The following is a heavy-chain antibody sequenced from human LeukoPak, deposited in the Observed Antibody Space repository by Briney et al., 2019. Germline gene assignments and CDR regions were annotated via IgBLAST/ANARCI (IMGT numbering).Heavy chain of an antibody. CDR1: GFTVSSNY. J-gene: IGHJ4*02. Sequence: GGSLRLSCAASGFTVSSNYMSWVRQAPGKGLEWVAVISYDGSNKYYADSVKGRFTISRDNSKNTLYLQMNSLRAEDTAVYYCAKDHYYDSSPLRAGSGYFDYWGQGTLVTVSS. V-gene: IGHV3-30*18. D-gene: IGHD3-22*01. CDR3: AKDHYYDSSPLRAGSGYFDY. CDR2: ISYDGSNK.